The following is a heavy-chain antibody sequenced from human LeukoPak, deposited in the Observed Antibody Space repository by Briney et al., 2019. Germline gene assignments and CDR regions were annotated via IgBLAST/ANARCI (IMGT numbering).Heavy chain of an antibody. CDR3: ARVVFPFGVVIITPGTFDY. J-gene: IGHJ4*02. D-gene: IGHD3-3*01. Sequence: PSETLSLTCTVSGGSISSGDYYWSWIRQPPGKGLEWNGYIYYSGSTYYNPSLKSRVTISVDTSKNQFSLKLSSVTAADTAVYYCARVVFPFGVVIITPGTFDYWGQGTLVTVSS. CDR1: GGSISSGDYY. V-gene: IGHV4-30-4*08. CDR2: IYYSGST.